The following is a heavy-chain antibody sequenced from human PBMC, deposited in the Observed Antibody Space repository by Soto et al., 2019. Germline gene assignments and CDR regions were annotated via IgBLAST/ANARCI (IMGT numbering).Heavy chain of an antibody. CDR1: GFTFSSYE. J-gene: IGHJ6*02. CDR3: ARDIKLAFWSGYARYYYYGMDV. Sequence: PVASLRLSCEPSGFTFSSYEMNSVRLAPGKGLARVSYISSSGSTIYYADSVKGRFTISRDNAKNSLYLQMNSLRAEDTAVYYCARDIKLAFWSGYARYYYYGMDVWGQGTTVTVSS. V-gene: IGHV3-48*03. D-gene: IGHD3-3*01. CDR2: ISSSGSTI.